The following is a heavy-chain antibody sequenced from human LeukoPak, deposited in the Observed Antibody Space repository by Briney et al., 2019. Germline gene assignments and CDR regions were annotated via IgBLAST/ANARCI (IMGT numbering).Heavy chain of an antibody. V-gene: IGHV1-18*01. J-gene: IGHJ4*02. CDR2: ISAYNGDT. Sequence: ASVKVSCKTSGYTFSRFGVGWVRQAPGQGFEWMGWISAYNGDTDYAQKLQGRVTMTTDTSTSTAYMELRSLRSDDAAVYYCARDSVGQYYDILTGYYLAYYYFDYWGQGTLVTVSS. CDR1: GYTFSRFG. D-gene: IGHD3-9*01. CDR3: ARDSVGQYYDILTGYYLAYYYFDY.